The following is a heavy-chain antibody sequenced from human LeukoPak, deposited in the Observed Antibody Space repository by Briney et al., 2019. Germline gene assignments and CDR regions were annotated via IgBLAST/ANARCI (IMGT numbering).Heavy chain of an antibody. CDR3: AKNCGGDCYYYYGMDV. V-gene: IGHV3-23*01. CDR2: ISGSGGST. J-gene: IGHJ6*02. Sequence: AGRSLRLSCAASGFTFSSYAMSWVRQAPGKGMEWVSAISGSGGSTYYADSVKGRFTISRDNSKNTLYLQMNSLRAEDTAVYYCAKNCGGDCYYYYGMDVWGQGTTVTVSS. CDR1: GFTFSSYA. D-gene: IGHD2-21*02.